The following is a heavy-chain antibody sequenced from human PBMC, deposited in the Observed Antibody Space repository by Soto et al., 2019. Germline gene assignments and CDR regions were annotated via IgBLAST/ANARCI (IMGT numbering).Heavy chain of an antibody. J-gene: IGHJ6*02. V-gene: IGHV1-18*01. CDR1: GYTFTSYG. Sequence: QVQLVQSGGEVRKPGASVTVSCKASGYTFTSYGISWVRQAPGQGLEWMGWISGYNGKTNYAQKVQDRVTMTTDTSTSTVYLELKRLRFDDTAGYYGAGEGDVSYYYDGFDVWGQGATGTVCS. D-gene: IGHD2-21*02. CDR2: ISGYNGKT. CDR3: AGEGDVSYYYDGFDV.